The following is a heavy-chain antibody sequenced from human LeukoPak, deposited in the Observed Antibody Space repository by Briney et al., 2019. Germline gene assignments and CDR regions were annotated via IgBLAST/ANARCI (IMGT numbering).Heavy chain of an antibody. V-gene: IGHV6-1*01. CDR3: ARDPVAAAGTNYYFDY. D-gene: IGHD6-13*01. Sequence: ASQTLSLTCAISGXSVSSNSSAWNWIRQSPSRGLEWLGRTYYRYKWYNDYAVSVKSRITINPDTSKNQFSLQLNSVTPEDTAVYYCARDPVAAAGTNYYFDYWGQGTLVTVSS. CDR1: GXSVSSNSSA. CDR2: TYYRYKWYN. J-gene: IGHJ4*02.